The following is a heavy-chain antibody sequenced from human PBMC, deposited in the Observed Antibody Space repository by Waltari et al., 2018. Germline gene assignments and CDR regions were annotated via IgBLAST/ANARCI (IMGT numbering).Heavy chain of an antibody. CDR3: AKVPWAAAGTSFGY. V-gene: IGHV3-30*02. D-gene: IGHD6-13*01. CDR2: IRYDGSNK. CDR1: GFPFSSYR. J-gene: IGHJ4*02. Sequence: QVQLVESGGGVVQPGGSLRLSCAPSGFPFSSYRMHWVRRAPGKGLEWVAFIRYDGSNKYYVDSVKGRFTISRDNSKNTLYLQMNSLRAEDTAVYYCAKVPWAAAGTSFGYWGQGTLVTVSS.